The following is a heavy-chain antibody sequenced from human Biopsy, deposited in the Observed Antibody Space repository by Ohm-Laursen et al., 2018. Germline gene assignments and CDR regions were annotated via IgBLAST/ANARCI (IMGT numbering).Heavy chain of an antibody. CDR3: ARGRRTSGWPYFDS. CDR2: IYSGGNT. V-gene: IGHV4-61*01. Sequence: SETLSLTCPVSGDSPTSGPENWSWIRQSPGQGLEYIGFIYSGGNTNYNPSLKNRVTMSVDTSKNQFYLKLYSVTAADTAVYYCARGRRTSGWPYFDSWGQGTLVTVSS. CDR1: GDSPTSGPEN. J-gene: IGHJ4*02. D-gene: IGHD6-19*01.